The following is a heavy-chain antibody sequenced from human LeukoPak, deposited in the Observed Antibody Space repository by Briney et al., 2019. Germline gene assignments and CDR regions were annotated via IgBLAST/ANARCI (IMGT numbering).Heavy chain of an antibody. CDR1: GFTFDDYG. J-gene: IGHJ4*02. V-gene: IGHV3-20*04. Sequence: GGSLRLSCAASGFTFDDYGMSWVRQAPGKGLEWVSGINWNSGSTVYADSVKGRFTISRDNAKNTLYPQMNSLRAEDTAVYYCARGVTMATISPYVYWGQGTLVTVSS. CDR2: INWNSGST. CDR3: ARGVTMATISPYVY. D-gene: IGHD5-24*01.